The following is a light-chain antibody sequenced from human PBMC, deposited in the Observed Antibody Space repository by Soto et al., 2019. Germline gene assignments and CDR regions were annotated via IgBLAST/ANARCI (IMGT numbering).Light chain of an antibody. J-gene: IGLJ1*01. CDR1: SSDVGGYNY. V-gene: IGLV2-11*01. CDR3: CSYAGSYTSLYV. Sequence: QSALTQPRSVSVSPGHSVTISCTGTSSDVGGYNYVSWYQQHPGKAPKLMIYDVSKRPSGVPDRFSGSKSGNTASLTISGLQAEDEADYYCCSYAGSYTSLYVFGTGTKVTVL. CDR2: DVS.